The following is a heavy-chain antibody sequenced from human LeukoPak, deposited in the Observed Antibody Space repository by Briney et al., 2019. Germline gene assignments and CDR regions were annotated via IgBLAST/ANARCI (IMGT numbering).Heavy chain of an antibody. Sequence: KPGGSLRLSCAASGFTFSSYSMNWVRQAAGKGLELVSSISSSSSYIYYADSVKGRFTISRDNAKNSLYLQMNSLRAEDTAVYYCASMVVRGAPVGDYWGQGTLVTVSS. V-gene: IGHV3-21*01. J-gene: IGHJ4*02. CDR1: GFTFSSYS. D-gene: IGHD3-10*01. CDR2: ISSSSSYI. CDR3: ASMVVRGAPVGDY.